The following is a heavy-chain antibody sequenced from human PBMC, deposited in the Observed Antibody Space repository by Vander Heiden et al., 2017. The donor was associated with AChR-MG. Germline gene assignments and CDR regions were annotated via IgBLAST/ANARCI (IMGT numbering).Heavy chain of an antibody. CDR2: ISWNSGSI. J-gene: IGHJ4*02. CDR1: GFTFDDYA. Sequence: EVQLVESGGGLVQPGRSLRLSCAASGFTFDDYAMHWVRQAPGKGLEWVSGISWNSGSIGYADAGKGRFTISRDNAKNSLYLQMNSLRDEDTALYYCAKDMGWNDVEYFDYWGQGNLVTVSS. CDR3: AKDMGWNDVEYFDY. V-gene: IGHV3-9*01. D-gene: IGHD1-1*01.